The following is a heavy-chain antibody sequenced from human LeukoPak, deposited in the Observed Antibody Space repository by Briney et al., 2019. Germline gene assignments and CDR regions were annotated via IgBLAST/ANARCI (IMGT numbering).Heavy chain of an antibody. Sequence: SETLSLTCTVSGGSISSYYWSWIRQPPGKGLEWIGYIYYSGSTNYNPSLKSRVTISVDTSKNQFSLKLSSVTAADTAVYYCARHLAASYYYDSSDYFDYWGQGTLVTVPS. J-gene: IGHJ4*02. CDR1: GGSISSYY. V-gene: IGHV4-59*08. CDR2: IYYSGST. D-gene: IGHD3-22*01. CDR3: ARHLAASYYYDSSDYFDY.